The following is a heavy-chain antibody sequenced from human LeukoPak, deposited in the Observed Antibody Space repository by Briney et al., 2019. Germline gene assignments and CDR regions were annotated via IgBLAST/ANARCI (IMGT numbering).Heavy chain of an antibody. J-gene: IGHJ4*02. CDR2: ISVYNGNT. D-gene: IGHD1-26*01. Sequence: RASVKVSCKASGGTFSSYAISWVRQAPGQGLEWMGWISVYNGNTNYAQNLQGRVTMTTDTSTSTAYMELRSLRSDDTAVYYCARDKVGAPERLDYWGQGTLVTVSS. CDR3: ARDKVGAPERLDY. V-gene: IGHV1-18*01. CDR1: GGTFSSYA.